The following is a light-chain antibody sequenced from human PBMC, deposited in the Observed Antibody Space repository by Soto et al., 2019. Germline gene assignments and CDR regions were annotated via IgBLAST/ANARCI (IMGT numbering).Light chain of an antibody. V-gene: IGLV2-23*01. Sequence: QSVLTQPASVSGSPGQSITISCTGTSSDVGTYNLVSWYQQHPGKAPKLMIYEGSKRPSGVSNRFSGSKSGNTASLTISGLQAEDEADYYCFSYADSSTSVVFGGGTKLTVL. J-gene: IGLJ2*01. CDR1: SSDVGTYNL. CDR2: EGS. CDR3: FSYADSSTSVV.